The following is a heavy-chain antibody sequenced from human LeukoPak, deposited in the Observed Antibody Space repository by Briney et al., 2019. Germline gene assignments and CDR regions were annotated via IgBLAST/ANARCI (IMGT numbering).Heavy chain of an antibody. CDR1: GYTFTGYY. CDR2: IIPILDIA. CDR3: ARDNPPYCNGGSCYSY. D-gene: IGHD2-15*01. Sequence: SVKVSCKASGYTFTGYYVHWVRQAPGQGLEWMGRIIPILDIASYAQKFQDRVTITADESTGTAYMELSSLRSEDTAIYYCARDNPPYCNGGSCYSYWGQGTLVTISS. V-gene: IGHV1-69*04. J-gene: IGHJ4*02.